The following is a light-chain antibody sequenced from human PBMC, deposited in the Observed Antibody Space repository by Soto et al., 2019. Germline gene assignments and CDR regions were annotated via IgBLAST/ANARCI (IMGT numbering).Light chain of an antibody. CDR3: SSYTSSSTLYV. CDR1: SSDVGTYNY. J-gene: IGLJ1*01. CDR2: EVS. Sequence: QSALTQPASVSGSPGQSITISCTGTSSDVGTYNYVSWYQQHPGKAPKLMIYEVSNQPSGVSNRFSGARSGNTASLTISGLQAEDEADYYRSSYTSSSTLYVFGTGTKLTVL. V-gene: IGLV2-14*01.